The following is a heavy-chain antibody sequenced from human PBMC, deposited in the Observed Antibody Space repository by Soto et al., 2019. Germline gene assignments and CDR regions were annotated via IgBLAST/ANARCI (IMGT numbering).Heavy chain of an antibody. CDR2: IYYSGST. D-gene: IGHD5-18*01. CDR3: ARAGRSYGPVFDY. V-gene: IGHV4-59*01. CDR1: GGSISSYY. Sequence: SETLSLTCTVSGGSISSYYWSWIRQPPGKGLEWIGYIYYSGSTNYNPSLKSRVTISVDTSKNQFSLKLSSVTAADTAVYYCARAGRSYGPVFDYWGQGTLVTVSS. J-gene: IGHJ4*02.